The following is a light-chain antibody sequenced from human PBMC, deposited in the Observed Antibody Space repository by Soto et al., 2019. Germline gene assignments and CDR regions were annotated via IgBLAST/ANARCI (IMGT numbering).Light chain of an antibody. Sequence: QSALTQPASVSGSPGQSITISCTGTSSNVGSYNFVSWYRQYPGKAPELMIYEVSNRPSGVSNRFSGSKSGNTASLTISGLQPEDEADYYCCSYTGISTYVFGTGTKVTVL. CDR3: CSYTGISTYV. J-gene: IGLJ1*01. V-gene: IGLV2-14*02. CDR1: SSNVGSYNF. CDR2: EVS.